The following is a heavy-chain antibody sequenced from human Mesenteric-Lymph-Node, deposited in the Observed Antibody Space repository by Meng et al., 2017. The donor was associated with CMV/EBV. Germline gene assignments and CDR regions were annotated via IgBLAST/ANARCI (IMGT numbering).Heavy chain of an antibody. D-gene: IGHD1-7*01. CDR2: MYHTGSA. CDR1: GVSINNDNW. CDR3: ARHNWDYVGNWFDP. J-gene: IGHJ5*02. V-gene: IGHV4-4*02. Sequence: PGVSINNDNWWSWVRQPPGKGLEWIAEMYHTGSANYNPSLKSRVTISLDKSKNHFSLRLTSVTAADTAIYYCARHNWDYVGNWFDPWGPGTLVTVS.